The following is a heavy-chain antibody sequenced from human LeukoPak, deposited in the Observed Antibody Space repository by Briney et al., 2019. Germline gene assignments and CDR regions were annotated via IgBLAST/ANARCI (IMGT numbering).Heavy chain of an antibody. V-gene: IGHV1-69*04. J-gene: IGHJ4*02. D-gene: IGHD3-22*01. CDR2: IIPILGIA. Sequence: ASVKVSCTASGGTFSSYAISWVRQAPGQGLEWMGRIIPILGIANYAQKFQGRVTITADESTSTAYMELSSLRSEDTAVYYCARSLYYDSSGYYSGRFDYWGQGTLVTVSS. CDR3: ARSLYYDSSGYYSGRFDY. CDR1: GGTFSSYA.